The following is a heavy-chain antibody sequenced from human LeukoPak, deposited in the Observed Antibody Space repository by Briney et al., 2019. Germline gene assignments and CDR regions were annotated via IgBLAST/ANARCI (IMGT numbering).Heavy chain of an antibody. CDR3: ARNSDY. V-gene: IGHV1-24*01. CDR2: FDPEDGET. Sequence: GASVKVSCKVSGYTLTELSMHWVRQAPGKGLEWMGGFDPEDGETIYAQKFQGRVTMTRNTSISTAYMELSSLRSEDTAVYYCARNSDYWGQGTLVTVSS. D-gene: IGHD2-21*01. J-gene: IGHJ4*02. CDR1: GYTLTELS.